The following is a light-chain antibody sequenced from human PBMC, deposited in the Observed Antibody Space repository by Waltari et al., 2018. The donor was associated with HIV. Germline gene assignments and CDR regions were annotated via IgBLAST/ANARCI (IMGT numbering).Light chain of an antibody. CDR1: SSDVGAYNY. V-gene: IGLV2-14*01. CDR2: DVS. J-gene: IGLJ1*01. CDR3: NSYSTTYTPCV. Sequence: LTQPASVSGSPGQSITIPCTGSSSDVGAYNYVSWYQQHPGKAPKLVIYDVSNRPSGVSNRFSASKSGNTASLTISGLQTADEADYYCNSYSTTYTPCVFGTGTRVTVL.